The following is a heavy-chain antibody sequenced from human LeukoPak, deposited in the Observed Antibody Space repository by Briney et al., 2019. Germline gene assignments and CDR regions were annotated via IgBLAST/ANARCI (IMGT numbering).Heavy chain of an antibody. CDR3: ASEASSGWFGAFDI. J-gene: IGHJ3*02. V-gene: IGHV3-66*01. D-gene: IGHD6-19*01. CDR2: IYSGGST. CDR1: GFTVSSKY. Sequence: GGSLRLSCAASGFTVSSKYLSWVRRAPGKGLEWVSVIYSGGSTYYADSVKGRFTISRDNSKNTLYLQMNRLRAEDTAIYYCASEASSGWFGAFDIWGRGTMVTVSS.